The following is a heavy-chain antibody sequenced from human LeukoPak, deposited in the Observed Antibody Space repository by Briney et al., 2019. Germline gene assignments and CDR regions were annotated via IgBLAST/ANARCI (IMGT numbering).Heavy chain of an antibody. CDR3: GRGDVLPNWFDP. D-gene: IGHD3-10*01. Sequence: SQTLSLTCAISGDSVSSNSAAWNWIKQSPSRGLEWLGRTYYRSKWYNDYAVSVKSRITINPDTSKNQFSLQLNSVTPEDTAVYYCGRGDVLPNWFDPWGQGTLVTVSS. V-gene: IGHV6-1*01. J-gene: IGHJ5*02. CDR1: GDSVSSNSAA. CDR2: TYYRSKWYN.